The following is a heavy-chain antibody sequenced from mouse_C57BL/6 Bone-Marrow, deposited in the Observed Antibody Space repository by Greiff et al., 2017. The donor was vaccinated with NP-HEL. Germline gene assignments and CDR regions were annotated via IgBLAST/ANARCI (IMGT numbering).Heavy chain of an antibody. J-gene: IGHJ3*01. CDR2: INPYNGGT. D-gene: IGHD1-1*01. CDR3: ASGYYGSSYGWFAY. Sequence: EVQLQQSGPVLVKPGASVKMSCKASGYTFTDYYMNWVKQSHGKSLEWIGVINPYNGGTSYNQKFKGKATLTVDKSSSTAYMELNSLTSEDSAVYYCASGYYGSSYGWFAYGGQGTLVTVSA. V-gene: IGHV1-19*01. CDR1: GYTFTDYY.